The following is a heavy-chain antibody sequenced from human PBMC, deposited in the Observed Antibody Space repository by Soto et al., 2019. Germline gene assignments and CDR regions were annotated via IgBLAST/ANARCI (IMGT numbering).Heavy chain of an antibody. CDR2: IKEDGSVI. Sequence: GALRLSCAASGLTFSSYWMSWVRQAPGKGLEWVVNIKEDGSVIYYADSVKGRFTISRDNAKNSLYLQMISLRAEDTAVYYCARLGYCSSISCFYGMDVWGQGTTVTVSS. J-gene: IGHJ6*02. CDR1: GLTFSSYW. V-gene: IGHV3-7*05. CDR3: ARLGYCSSISCFYGMDV. D-gene: IGHD2-2*01.